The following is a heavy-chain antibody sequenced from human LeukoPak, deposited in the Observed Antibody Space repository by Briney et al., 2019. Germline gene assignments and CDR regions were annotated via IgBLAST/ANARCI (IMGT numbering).Heavy chain of an antibody. CDR1: GFTFSSYW. CDR3: ARGLSGSYDY. CDR2: IKEDGSEK. Sequence: PGGYLTLSCAASGFTFSSYWMNWVRQAPGKGLEWVANIKEDGSEKYYVDSVKGRFTISRDNAKNSLYLQMNSLRAEDTAVYYCARGLSGSYDYWGQGTLVTVSS. D-gene: IGHD1-26*01. J-gene: IGHJ4*02. V-gene: IGHV3-7*01.